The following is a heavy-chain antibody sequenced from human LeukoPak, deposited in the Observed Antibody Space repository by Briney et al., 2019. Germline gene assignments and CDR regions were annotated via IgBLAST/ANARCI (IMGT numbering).Heavy chain of an antibody. Sequence: PSETLSLTCTVSGGSISSYYWSWIRQPAGKGLEWIGRIYTSGSTNYNPSLKSRVTISVDKYKNQFSLKLSSVTGADTAVYYCAREPQVGYYYYYYMDVWGKGTTVTVSS. J-gene: IGHJ6*03. CDR2: IYTSGST. CDR3: AREPQVGYYYYYYMDV. D-gene: IGHD1-26*01. V-gene: IGHV4-4*07. CDR1: GGSISSYY.